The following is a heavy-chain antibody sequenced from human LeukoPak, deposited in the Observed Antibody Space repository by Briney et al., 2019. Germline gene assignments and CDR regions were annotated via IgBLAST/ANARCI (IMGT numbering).Heavy chain of an antibody. CDR1: GFTFSSYA. Sequence: GGSLRLSCAASGFTFSSYAMSWVRQAPGKGLEWVSAISGSGGSTYYADSVKGRFTISRDNSKNTLYLQMNSPRAEDTAVYYCAKDSYSSSWYPLYYMDVWGKGTTVTVSS. CDR2: ISGSGGST. V-gene: IGHV3-23*01. J-gene: IGHJ6*03. CDR3: AKDSYSSSWYPLYYMDV. D-gene: IGHD6-13*01.